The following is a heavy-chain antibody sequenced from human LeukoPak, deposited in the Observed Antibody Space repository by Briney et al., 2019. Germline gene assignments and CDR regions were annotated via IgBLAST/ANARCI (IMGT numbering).Heavy chain of an antibody. CDR2: IKQDGSEK. Sequence: PGGSLRLSCAASGFTFRANWMTWVRQAPGKGLEWVANIKQDGSEKLYVDSVRGRFTVSRDNARNSMYLQMNSLRVEDTAVYFCAREGGYCSSGSCFMDVWGKGTTVIVSS. CDR1: GFTFRANW. V-gene: IGHV3-7*01. J-gene: IGHJ6*03. D-gene: IGHD2-15*01. CDR3: AREGGYCSSGSCFMDV.